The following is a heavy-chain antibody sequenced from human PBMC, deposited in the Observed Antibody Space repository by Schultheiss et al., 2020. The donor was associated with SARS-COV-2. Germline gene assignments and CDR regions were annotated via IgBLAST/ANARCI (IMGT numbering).Heavy chain of an antibody. CDR2: ISYDGSNK. Sequence: GGSLRLSCAASGFTFSTYSMNWVRQAPGKGLEWVAVISYDGSNKYYADSVKGRFTISRDNSKNTLYLQMNSLRAEDTAVYYCARNWNSGYWGQGTLVTVSS. D-gene: IGHD1-7*01. CDR3: ARNWNSGY. V-gene: IGHV3-30*03. J-gene: IGHJ4*02. CDR1: GFTFSTYS.